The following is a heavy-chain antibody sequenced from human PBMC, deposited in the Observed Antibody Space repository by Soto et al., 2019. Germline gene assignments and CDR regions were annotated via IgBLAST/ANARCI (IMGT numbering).Heavy chain of an antibody. V-gene: IGHV4-4*02. J-gene: IGHJ6*02. CDR3: ARGYYYDSSGYYPLGYYYGMDV. D-gene: IGHD3-22*01. Sequence: PSETLSLTCAVSGGAISSSKWWSWVRQPPGKGLEWIGEINHSGSTNYNPSLKSRVTISVDTSKNQFSLKLSSVTAADTAVYYCARGYYYDSSGYYPLGYYYGMDVWGQGTTVTVSS. CDR1: GGAISSSKW. CDR2: INHSGST.